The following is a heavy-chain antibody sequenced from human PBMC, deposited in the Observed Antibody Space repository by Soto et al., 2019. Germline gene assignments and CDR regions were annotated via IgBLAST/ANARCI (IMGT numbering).Heavy chain of an antibody. V-gene: IGHV3-23*01. Sequence: GGSLRLSCAASGFTFSSYAMSWVRQAPGKGLEWVSAISGSGGSTYYADSVKGRFTITRDNSKNTLYLQMDSLRAEDTAVYYCAKDRSSSSSGYYCYYWGQGTLVTVSS. D-gene: IGHD6-6*01. CDR1: GFTFSSYA. CDR2: ISGSGGST. CDR3: AKDRSSSSSGYYCYY. J-gene: IGHJ4*02.